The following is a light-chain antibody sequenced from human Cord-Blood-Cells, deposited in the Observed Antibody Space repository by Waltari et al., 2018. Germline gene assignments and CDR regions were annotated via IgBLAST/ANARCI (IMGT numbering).Light chain of an antibody. CDR3: SLYTSSSTYV. CDR2: EVS. Sequence: QSALTQPASVSGSPGQSLTISCTGTSSEVGGYNYVYWYQQHTGKAPKLMIYEVSNRPSRVSNRFSGTKSGDTASLTISGLQAEDEADYYCSLYTSSSTYVFGTGTKVTVL. V-gene: IGLV2-14*01. J-gene: IGLJ1*01. CDR1: SSEVGGYNY.